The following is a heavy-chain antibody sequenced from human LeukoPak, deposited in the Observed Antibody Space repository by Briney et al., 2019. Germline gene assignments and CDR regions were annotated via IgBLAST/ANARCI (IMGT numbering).Heavy chain of an antibody. CDR3: ARGWFGELSS. CDR2: IYYSGST. Sequence: SETLSLTCTVSGGSISSSSYYWGWIRQPPGKGLEWIGSIYYSGSTYYNPSLKSRVTISVDTSKNQFSLKLSSVTAADTAVYYCARGWFGELSSWGQGTLVTVSS. V-gene: IGHV4-39*07. CDR1: GGSISSSSYY. J-gene: IGHJ5*02. D-gene: IGHD3-10*01.